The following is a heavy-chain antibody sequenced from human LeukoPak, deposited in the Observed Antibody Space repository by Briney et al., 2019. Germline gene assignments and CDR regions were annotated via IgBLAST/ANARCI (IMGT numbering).Heavy chain of an antibody. D-gene: IGHD1-1*01. J-gene: IGHJ2*01. V-gene: IGHV4-4*07. CDR2: IYPTGTT. CDR3: ARDMSWNDWNLDL. CDR1: GGSISSSY. Sequence: SDTLSLTCTVSGGSISSSYWSWVRQPAGKGLEWIGRIYPTGTTDFNTSFKSRVTMSLDMSKNQFSLNLISVTAADTAVYYCARDMSWNDWNLDLWGRGTLVTVSS.